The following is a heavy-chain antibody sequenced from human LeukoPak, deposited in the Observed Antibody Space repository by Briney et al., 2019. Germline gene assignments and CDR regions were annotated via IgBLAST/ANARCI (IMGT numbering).Heavy chain of an antibody. CDR1: GGSISSYY. J-gene: IGHJ3*02. V-gene: IGHV4-59*01. CDR2: IYYSGST. CDR3: AREQGVLLWAFDI. D-gene: IGHD3-10*01. Sequence: SETLSLTCTVSGGSISSYYWSWIRQPPGKGLEWIGYIYYSGSTNYNPSLKSRVTISVDTSKNQFSLKLSSVTAADTAVYYCAREQGVLLWAFDIWGQGTMVTVSS.